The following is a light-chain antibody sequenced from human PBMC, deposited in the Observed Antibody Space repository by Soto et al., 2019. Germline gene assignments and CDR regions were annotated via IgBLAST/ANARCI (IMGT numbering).Light chain of an antibody. V-gene: IGKV3-11*01. CDR2: DAS. CDR3: QQRSNWTYT. Sequence: EIVLTQSPATLSLSPGERDTLSCRASRSVSSYLAWYQQKPGQAPRLLIYDASNRATGIPARFSGSGSGTDFTLTISSLEPEDFSVYYCQQRSNWTYTFGQGTKLEIK. CDR1: RSVSSY. J-gene: IGKJ2*01.